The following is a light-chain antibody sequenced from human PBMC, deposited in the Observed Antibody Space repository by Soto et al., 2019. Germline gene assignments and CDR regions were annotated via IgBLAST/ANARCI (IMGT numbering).Light chain of an antibody. J-gene: IGLJ7*01. CDR1: SSDVGSYNV. CDR3: SSYVGSGILA. Sequence: QSALTQPASVSGSPGQSITISCTGTSSDVGSYNVVSWYQQHPGKVPKLLIYEVTKRPSGTSDRFSGSKSGNTASLTISGLQAEDEGDYYCSSYVGSGILAFGGGTQLTVL. V-gene: IGLV2-23*02. CDR2: EVT.